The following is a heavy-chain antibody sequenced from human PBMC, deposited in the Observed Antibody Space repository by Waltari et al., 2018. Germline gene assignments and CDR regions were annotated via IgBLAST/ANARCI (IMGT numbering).Heavy chain of an antibody. CDR1: GYTFTSYD. J-gene: IGHJ4*02. V-gene: IGHV1-8*01. CDR3: ARSGWENGGPFVDY. Sequence: QVQLVQSGAEVKKPGASVKVSCKASGYTFTSYDINWVRKATGQGLEWMGWINPNSGNTGYAQKFQGRVTMTRNTSISTAYMELSSLRSEDTAVYYCARSGWENGGPFVDYWGQGTLVTVSS. D-gene: IGHD6-19*01. CDR2: INPNSGNT.